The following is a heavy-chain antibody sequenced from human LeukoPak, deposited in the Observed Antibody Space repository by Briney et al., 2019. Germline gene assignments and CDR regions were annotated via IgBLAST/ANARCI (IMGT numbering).Heavy chain of an antibody. CDR2: VHYSGVT. Sequence: SETLSLTCTVSGGSISTYYWSWIRQPPRKGLEWIGYVHYSGVTDYNPSLKSRVTISVDTSRNQFSLKLSSVTAADTAVYYCAREMMVVAGTFDYWGQGSLVTVSS. V-gene: IGHV4-59*01. J-gene: IGHJ4*02. CDR1: GGSISTYY. D-gene: IGHD2-15*01. CDR3: AREMMVVAGTFDY.